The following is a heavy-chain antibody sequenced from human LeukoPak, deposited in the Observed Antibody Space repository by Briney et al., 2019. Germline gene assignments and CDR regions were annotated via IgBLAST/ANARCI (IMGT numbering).Heavy chain of an antibody. D-gene: IGHD2-2*01. V-gene: IGHV4-39*01. CDR3: ARHSPFFCSSTSCYDSWFDP. Sequence: SETLSLTCTVSGGSISSSSYYWGWIRQPPGKGLEWIGSIYYSGSTYYNPSLKSRVTISVDTSKNQFSLKLSSVTAADTAVYYCARHSPFFCSSTSCYDSWFDPWGQGTLVTVSS. CDR1: GGSISSSSYY. CDR2: IYYSGST. J-gene: IGHJ5*02.